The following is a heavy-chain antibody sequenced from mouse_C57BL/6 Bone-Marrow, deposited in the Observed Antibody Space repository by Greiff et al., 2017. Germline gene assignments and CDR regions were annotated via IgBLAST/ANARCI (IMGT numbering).Heavy chain of an antibody. V-gene: IGHV5-6*01. CDR2: ISSGGSYT. CDR1: GFTFSSYG. D-gene: IGHD1-1*01. CDR3: ARLITTVVGAY. Sequence: VQLKQSGGDLVKPGGSLKLSCAASGFTFSSYGMSWVRQTPDKRLEWVATISSGGSYTYYPDSVKGRFTISRDNAKNTLYLQMSSLKSEDTAMYYCARLITTVVGAYWGQGTLVTVSA. J-gene: IGHJ3*01.